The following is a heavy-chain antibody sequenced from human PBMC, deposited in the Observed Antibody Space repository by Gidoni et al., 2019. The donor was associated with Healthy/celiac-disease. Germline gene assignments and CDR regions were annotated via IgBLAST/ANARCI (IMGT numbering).Heavy chain of an antibody. J-gene: IGHJ5*02. V-gene: IGHV3-49*05. Sequence: EVQLVESGGGLVKPGRSLRLSCNASGFTFGDYAMRWFRQAPGKGLEWVGFIRRKAYGGTTEYAASVKGRFTISRDDSKSIAYLQMNSLKTEDTAVYYCTSAEYDILTGGNWFDPWGQGTLVTVSS. D-gene: IGHD3-9*01. CDR3: TSAEYDILTGGNWFDP. CDR2: IRRKAYGGTT. CDR1: GFTFGDYA.